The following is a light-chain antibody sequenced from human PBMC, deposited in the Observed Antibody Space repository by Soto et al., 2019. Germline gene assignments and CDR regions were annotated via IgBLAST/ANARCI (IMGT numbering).Light chain of an antibody. V-gene: IGKV1-33*01. CDR3: LLYDNFPLN. CDR2: DAS. Sequence: DIQITQSPSSLSASIVDKVTITCQASQYISTSLNWYQHKPGKAPKLLIYDASNLDTGVPSRFSASGSGTDFTFAISRLQPEDIATYYCLLYDNFPLNFGGGTKVDIK. J-gene: IGKJ4*01. CDR1: QYISTS.